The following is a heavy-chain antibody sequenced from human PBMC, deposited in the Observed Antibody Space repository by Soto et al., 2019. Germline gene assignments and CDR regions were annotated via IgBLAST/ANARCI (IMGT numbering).Heavy chain of an antibody. V-gene: IGHV4-30-4*01. CDR1: GDSITLPIFH. CDR2: IDYSGTT. J-gene: IGHJ4*02. Sequence: SETLSLTFTVSGDSITLPIFHWSWIRQHPGKGLEWVGYIDYSGTTYYNPSLKSRIAISRDTSKNQFSLTLSSVTAADTALYFCVSAPNGNFFDYWGQGPQVTVSS. CDR3: VSAPNGNFFDY.